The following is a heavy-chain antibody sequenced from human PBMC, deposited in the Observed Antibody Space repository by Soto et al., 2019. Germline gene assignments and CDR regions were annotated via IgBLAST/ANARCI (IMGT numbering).Heavy chain of an antibody. Sequence: LSLSCAASGFTSSSYGMHWVRQAPGKGLEWVAVIWYDGSNKYYADSVKGRFTISRDNSKNTLYLQMNSLRAEDTAVYYCARVIISDDYYGSGSYTYGMDVWGQGTTVTVSS. D-gene: IGHD3-10*01. V-gene: IGHV3-33*01. J-gene: IGHJ6*02. CDR1: GFTSSSYG. CDR3: ARVIISDDYYGSGSYTYGMDV. CDR2: IWYDGSNK.